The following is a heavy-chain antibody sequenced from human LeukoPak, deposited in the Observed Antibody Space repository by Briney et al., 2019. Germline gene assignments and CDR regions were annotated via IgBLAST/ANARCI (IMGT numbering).Heavy chain of an antibody. CDR1: GFTFSSYS. J-gene: IGHJ5*02. Sequence: GGSLRLSCAASGFTFSSYSMNWVRQAPGKGLEWVSYISSSGSTIYYADSVKGRFTISRDNAKNSLYLQMNSLRAEDTAVYYCARVWLNWFDPWGQGTLVTVSS. CDR2: ISSSGSTI. CDR3: ARVWLNWFDP. V-gene: IGHV3-48*04. D-gene: IGHD5-24*01.